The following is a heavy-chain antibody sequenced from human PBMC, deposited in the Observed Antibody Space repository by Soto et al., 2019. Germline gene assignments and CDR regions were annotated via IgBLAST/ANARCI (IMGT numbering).Heavy chain of an antibody. CDR2: ISAYNGDT. CDR3: ARSGLPDPVVVVGHTPFDP. CDR1: GYTFTNYD. J-gene: IGHJ5*02. V-gene: IGHV1-18*01. D-gene: IGHD2-15*01. Sequence: ASVKVSCKASGYTFTNYDINWVRQAPGQGLEWMGWISAYNGDTNYAQKLQGRVTMTTDTSTSTAYMELRSLRSDDTAVYYCARSGLPDPVVVVGHTPFDPWGQGTLVTVS.